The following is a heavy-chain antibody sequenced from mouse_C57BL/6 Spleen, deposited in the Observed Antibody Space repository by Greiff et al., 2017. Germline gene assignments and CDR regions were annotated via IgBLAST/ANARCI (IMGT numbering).Heavy chain of an antibody. CDR3: TVYYYGSSYGFDY. Sequence: VQLQQSGAELVRPGASVKLSCTASGFNIKDYYMHWVKQRPEQGLEWIGRIDPEDGDTEYAPKFQGKATMTADTSSNTAYLQLSSLTSEDTAVYYCTVYYYGSSYGFDYWGQGTTLTVSS. CDR1: GFNIKDYY. CDR2: IDPEDGDT. J-gene: IGHJ2*01. V-gene: IGHV14-1*01. D-gene: IGHD1-1*01.